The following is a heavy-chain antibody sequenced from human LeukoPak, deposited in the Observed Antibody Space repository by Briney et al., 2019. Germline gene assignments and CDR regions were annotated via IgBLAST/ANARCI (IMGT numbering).Heavy chain of an antibody. Sequence: GGSLRLSCAASGFTFSDYYMSWIRQAPGKGLEGIPYISSSGTIIYYADSVKGRFTISRDNAKNSLYLQMNSLRAEDTALYYCARDRFLSDYWGQGTLVTVSS. D-gene: IGHD2/OR15-2a*01. CDR1: GFTFSDYY. V-gene: IGHV3-11*04. CDR3: ARDRFLSDY. J-gene: IGHJ4*02. CDR2: ISSSGTII.